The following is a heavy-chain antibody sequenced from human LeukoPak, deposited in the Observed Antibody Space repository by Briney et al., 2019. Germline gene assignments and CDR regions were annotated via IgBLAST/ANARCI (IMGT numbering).Heavy chain of an antibody. CDR2: IGTAGDT. CDR3: AAYLKTYSGSYWGSSDGAVNY. J-gene: IGHJ4*02. CDR1: GFTFSSYD. Sequence: PGGSLRLSCAASGFTFSSYDMHWVRQATGKGLEWVSAIGTAGDTYYPGSVKGRFTISRENAKNSLYLQMNSLRAGDTAVYYCAAYLKTYSGSYWGSSDGAVNYWGQGTLVTVSS. D-gene: IGHD3-10*01. V-gene: IGHV3-13*01.